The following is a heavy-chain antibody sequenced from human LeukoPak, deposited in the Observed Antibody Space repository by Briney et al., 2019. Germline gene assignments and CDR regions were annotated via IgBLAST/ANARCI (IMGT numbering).Heavy chain of an antibody. D-gene: IGHD3-16*01. CDR1: GFTFDDYT. J-gene: IGHJ4*02. CDR2: ISWDGGST. V-gene: IGHV3-43*01. Sequence: GGSLRLSCAASGFTFDDYTLHWVRHAPGKGLEWVSLISWDGGSTYYADSVKGRFTISRDNSKNSLYLQMNSLRTEDTALYYCAYGRGEGDLFDYWGQGTLVTVSS. CDR3: AYGRGEGDLFDY.